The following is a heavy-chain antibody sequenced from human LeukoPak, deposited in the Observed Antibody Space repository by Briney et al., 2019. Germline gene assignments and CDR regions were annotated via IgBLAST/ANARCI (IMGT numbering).Heavy chain of an antibody. Sequence: EASVKVSCKASGYTFTGYYMHWVRQAPGQGLEWMGWINPNSGGTSYAQKFQGRVTMTRDTSISTAYMELSRLTSDDTAIYYCARKDYFDYWGQGTLVTVSS. CDR2: INPNSGGT. J-gene: IGHJ4*02. CDR3: ARKDYFDY. V-gene: IGHV1-2*02. CDR1: GYTFTGYY.